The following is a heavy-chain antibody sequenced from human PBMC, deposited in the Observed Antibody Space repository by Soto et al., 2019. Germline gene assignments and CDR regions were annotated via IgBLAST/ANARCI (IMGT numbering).Heavy chain of an antibody. Sequence: PGGSLRLSCAASGFTFSDYYMSWIRQAPGKGLEWVSYISSSSSYTNYADSVKGRFTISRDNAKNSLYLQMNSLRAEDTAVYYCASHPQSYYYDSSGSWIDYWGQGTLVTSPQ. V-gene: IGHV3-11*06. J-gene: IGHJ4*02. CDR3: ASHPQSYYYDSSGSWIDY. CDR2: ISSSSSYT. CDR1: GFTFSDYY. D-gene: IGHD3-22*01.